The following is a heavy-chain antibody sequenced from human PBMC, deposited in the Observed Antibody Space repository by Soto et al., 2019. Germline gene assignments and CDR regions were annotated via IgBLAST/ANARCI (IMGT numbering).Heavy chain of an antibody. Sequence: SGPTLVNPTQTLTLTCTFSGFSLSTSGMCVSWIRQPPGKALEWLARIDWDDDKYYSTSLKTRLTISKDTSKNQVVLTMTNMDPVDTATYYCARMLTAVAGPDYYYYYMDVWGKGTTVTVSS. D-gene: IGHD6-19*01. CDR3: ARMLTAVAGPDYYYYYMDV. J-gene: IGHJ6*03. CDR2: IDWDDDK. CDR1: GFSLSTSGMC. V-gene: IGHV2-70*11.